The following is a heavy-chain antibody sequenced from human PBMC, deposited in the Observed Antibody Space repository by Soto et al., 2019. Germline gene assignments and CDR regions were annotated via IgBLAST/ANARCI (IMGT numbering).Heavy chain of an antibody. J-gene: IGHJ6*02. CDR1: GRTFSSYA. Sequence: QVQLLRSGAEVKKPGSSGKVSCKASGRTFSSYAISWVRQAPGQGLEWMGGIIPISGTANYAQKFQGRVTITADESTSTAYMELSRLRSEDTAVYYCARSQGTSTSLEIYYYYYYGMDVWGQGTTVTVSS. D-gene: IGHD2-2*01. CDR2: IIPISGTA. V-gene: IGHV1-69*01. CDR3: ARSQGTSTSLEIYYYYYYGMDV.